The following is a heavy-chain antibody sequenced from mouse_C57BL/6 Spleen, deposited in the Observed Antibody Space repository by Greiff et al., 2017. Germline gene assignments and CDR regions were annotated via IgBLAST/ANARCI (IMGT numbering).Heavy chain of an antibody. V-gene: IGHV1-77*01. J-gene: IGHJ4*01. CDR2: IGPGSGST. CDR1: GYTFTDYY. Sequence: QVQLQQSGAELVKPGASVKISCKASGYTFTDYYINWVKQRPGQGLEWIGKIGPGSGSTYYNEKFKGKATLTADKTSSTAYMQLSSLTAEDSAVSFCARSSTMVTADAMDYWGQGTSVTVSS. CDR3: ARSSTMVTADAMDY. D-gene: IGHD2-2*01.